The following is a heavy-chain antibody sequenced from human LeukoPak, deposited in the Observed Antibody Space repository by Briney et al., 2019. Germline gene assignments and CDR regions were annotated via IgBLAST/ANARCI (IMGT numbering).Heavy chain of an antibody. J-gene: IGHJ4*02. CDR2: ISSSGSTI. D-gene: IGHD3-10*01. CDR1: GFTFRDYY. Sequence: EAGGSLRLSCAASGFTFRDYYMCWIRQTPGKGLEWVSYISSSGSTIYYADSVKGRFTISRDNAKNSLYLQMNSLRAEDTAVYYCAGAHDYGSGSYFDYWGQGTLVTVSS. V-gene: IGHV3-11*01. CDR3: AGAHDYGSGSYFDY.